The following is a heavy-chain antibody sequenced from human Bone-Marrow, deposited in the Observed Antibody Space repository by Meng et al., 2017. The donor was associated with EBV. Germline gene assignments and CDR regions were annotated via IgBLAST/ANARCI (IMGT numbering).Heavy chain of an antibody. CDR1: GGSISSGGYS. J-gene: IGHJ4*02. V-gene: IGHV4-30-2*01. CDR3: ARVVARSYFDY. CDR2: IYHSGST. Sequence: LRLQESGPGLVKPSQTLSLTCAVSGGSISSGGYSWSWIRQPPGKGLEWIGYIYHSGSTYYNPSLKSRVTISVDRSKNQFSLKLSSVTAADTAVYYCARVVARSYFDYWGQGTLVTVS.